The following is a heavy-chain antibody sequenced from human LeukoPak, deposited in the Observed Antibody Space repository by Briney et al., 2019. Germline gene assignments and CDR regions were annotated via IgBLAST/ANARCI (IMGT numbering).Heavy chain of an antibody. J-gene: IGHJ5*02. V-gene: IGHV1-2*02. CDR1: GYTFTSYG. D-gene: IGHD6-19*01. CDR2: INPNSGGT. Sequence: GASVKVSCKASGYTFTSYGISWVRQAPGQGLEWMGWINPNSGGTNYAQKFQGRVTMTRDTSISTAYMELSRLRSDDTAVYYCAREVASSGWYWFDPWGQGTLVTVSS. CDR3: AREVASSGWYWFDP.